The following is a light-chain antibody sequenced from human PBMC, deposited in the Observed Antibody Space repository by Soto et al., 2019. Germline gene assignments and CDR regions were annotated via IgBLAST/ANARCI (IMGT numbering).Light chain of an antibody. CDR1: SSDVGGYNF. CDR2: EVS. CDR3: FSYAGNNIHV. Sequence: QSALTQPPSASGSPGQSVTISCTGTSSDVGGYNFVSWYQQHPGKAPKLMIFEVSKRPSGVPDRFSGSKSGDTAALTVSGLQAEDEADYYCFSYAGNNIHVFGTGTKLTVL. V-gene: IGLV2-8*01. J-gene: IGLJ1*01.